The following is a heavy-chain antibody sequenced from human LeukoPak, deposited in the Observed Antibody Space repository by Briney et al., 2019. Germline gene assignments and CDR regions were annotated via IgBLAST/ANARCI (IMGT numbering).Heavy chain of an antibody. Sequence: KPSETLSLTCTVSGGSISSYYWSWIRQPPGKGLEWIGYIYYSGSTNYNPSLKSRVTISVDTSKNQFSLKLSSVTAADTAVYYCARSYYGSGRYGPQFDYWGQGTLVTVSS. CDR2: IYYSGST. J-gene: IGHJ4*02. V-gene: IGHV4-59*01. CDR1: GGSISSYY. CDR3: ARSYYGSGRYGPQFDY. D-gene: IGHD3-10*01.